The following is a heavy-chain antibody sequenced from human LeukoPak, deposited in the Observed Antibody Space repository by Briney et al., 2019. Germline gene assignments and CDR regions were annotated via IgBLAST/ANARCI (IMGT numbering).Heavy chain of an antibody. V-gene: IGHV4-4*07. CDR3: ARDLLGDYGTFDI. CDR2: VYNTGST. Sequence: SETLSLTCTVSGGSITTHYWSWIRQPAGRKVEWIGRVYNTGSTKYNPSLESRVTMSVDTSSNRFSLNLRSVTAADTAVYYCARDLLGDYGTFDIWGQGTMVTVSS. D-gene: IGHD4-17*01. CDR1: GGSITTHY. J-gene: IGHJ3*02.